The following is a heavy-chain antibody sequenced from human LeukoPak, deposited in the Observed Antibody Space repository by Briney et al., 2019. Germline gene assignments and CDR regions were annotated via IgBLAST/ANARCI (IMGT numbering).Heavy chain of an antibody. V-gene: IGHV4-59*08. D-gene: IGHD6-13*01. CDR2: IYYSGST. CDR3: ARQRADSSSWDDENWFDP. CDR1: GGSISSYY. J-gene: IGHJ5*02. Sequence: PSETLSLTCTVSGGSISSYYWSWIRQPPGKGLEWIGYIYYSGSTNYNPSLKSRVTISVDTSKNQFSLKLSSVTAADMAVYYCARQRADSSSWDDENWFDPWGQGTLVTVSS.